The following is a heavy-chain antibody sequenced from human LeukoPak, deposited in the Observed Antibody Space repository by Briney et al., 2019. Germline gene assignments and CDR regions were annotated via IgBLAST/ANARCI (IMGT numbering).Heavy chain of an antibody. Sequence: GGSLRLSCVASGFTFSSDSMNWVRQAPGKGMEWVSYIDSTSGYIYYADSMKGRFTISRDNAKNSLYLQMNSLSAEDTAVYYCARDTSGSYPITYFDSWGQGALVTVSS. D-gene: IGHD3-10*01. CDR1: GFTFSSDS. J-gene: IGHJ4*02. CDR2: IDSTSGYI. V-gene: IGHV3-21*01. CDR3: ARDTSGSYPITYFDS.